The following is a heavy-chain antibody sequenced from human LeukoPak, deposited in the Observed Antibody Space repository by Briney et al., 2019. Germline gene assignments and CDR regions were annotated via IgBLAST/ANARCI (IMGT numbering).Heavy chain of an antibody. D-gene: IGHD6-13*01. CDR1: GYTFTSYA. CDR2: INTNTGNP. CDR3: ARRETYSSSWSYYYYYYMDV. V-gene: IGHV7-4-1*02. J-gene: IGHJ6*03. Sequence: ASVKVSCKASGYTFTSYAMNWVRQAPGQGLEWMGWINTNTGNPTYAQGFTGRFVFSLDTSVSTAYLQISSLKAEDTAVYYCARRETYSSSWSYYYYYYMDVWGKGTTVTVSS.